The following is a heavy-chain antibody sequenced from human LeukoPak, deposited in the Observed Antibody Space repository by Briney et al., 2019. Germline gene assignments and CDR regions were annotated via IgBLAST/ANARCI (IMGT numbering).Heavy chain of an antibody. J-gene: IGHJ4*02. CDR2: ISSSSSYI. CDR1: GFTFSSYS. D-gene: IGHD6-13*01. Sequence: GGSLRLSCAASGFTFSSYSMNWVRQAPGKGLEWVSSISSSSSYIYYADSVKGRFTISRDNAKNSLYLQMNSLRAEDTAVYYCASAYLKAPASPFDYWGQGTLVTVSS. CDR3: ASAYLKAPASPFDY. V-gene: IGHV3-21*01.